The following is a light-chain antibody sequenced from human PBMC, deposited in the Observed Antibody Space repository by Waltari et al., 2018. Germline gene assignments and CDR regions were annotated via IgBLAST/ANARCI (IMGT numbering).Light chain of an antibody. CDR1: QSINTW. CDR2: KAS. V-gene: IGKV1-5*03. J-gene: IGKJ4*01. CDR3: QRYSGYPPT. Sequence: DIQMTQSPSTLSASVGDRITITCRASQSINTWLAWYQQNPGKAPKLLISKASSLQREVPSRFSGSGFGTEFTLTISSLQPYDSATYYCQRYSGYPPTFGGGTKVEIK.